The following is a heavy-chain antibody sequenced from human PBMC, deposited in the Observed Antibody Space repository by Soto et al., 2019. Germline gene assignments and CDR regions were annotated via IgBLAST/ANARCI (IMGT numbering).Heavy chain of an antibody. CDR2: ISSSSSYI. J-gene: IGHJ4*02. D-gene: IGHD2-15*01. CDR1: GFTFSSYS. Sequence: GALRLSCAASGFTFSSYSMNWVRQAPGKGLEWVSSISSSSSYIYYADSVKGRFTISRDNAKNSLYLQMNSLRAEDTAVYYCARDGAVRGIVVVVAANFSDWGQGTLVTVSS. CDR3: ARDGAVRGIVVVVAANFSD. V-gene: IGHV3-21*01.